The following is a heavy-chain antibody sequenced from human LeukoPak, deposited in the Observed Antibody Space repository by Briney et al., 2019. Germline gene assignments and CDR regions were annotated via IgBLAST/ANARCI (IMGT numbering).Heavy chain of an antibody. V-gene: IGHV3-53*01. D-gene: IGHD6-19*01. CDR3: ASISSGAIDDY. CDR1: GFIVSSNY. Sequence: GGSLRLSCAASGFIVSSNYMSWVRQAPGKGLEWVSVIYSGGSTYYADSVKGRFTISRDNSKNTLYLQMNSLRAEDTAVYYCASISSGAIDDYWGQGTLVTVSS. J-gene: IGHJ4*02. CDR2: IYSGGST.